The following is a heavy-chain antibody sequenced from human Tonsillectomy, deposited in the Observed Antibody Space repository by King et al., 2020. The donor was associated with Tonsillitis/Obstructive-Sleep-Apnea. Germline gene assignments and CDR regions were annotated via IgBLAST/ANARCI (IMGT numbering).Heavy chain of an antibody. Sequence: VQLVESGGGVVQPGRSLRLSCAASGFTFSSYGMHWVRQAPGKGLEWVAVISYDGSNKYYADSVKGRFTISRDNSKNTLYLQMNSLRAEDTAVYYGAKDGGYSSSWYDSGMDVWGQGTTVTVSS. V-gene: IGHV3-30*18. CDR2: ISYDGSNK. CDR3: AKDGGYSSSWYDSGMDV. CDR1: GFTFSSYG. D-gene: IGHD6-13*01. J-gene: IGHJ6*02.